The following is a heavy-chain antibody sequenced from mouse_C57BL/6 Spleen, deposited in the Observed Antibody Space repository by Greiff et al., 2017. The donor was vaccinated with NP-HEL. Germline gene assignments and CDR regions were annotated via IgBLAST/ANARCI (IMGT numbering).Heavy chain of an antibody. CDR2: LNPSTGGT. Sequence: DVHLVESGPELVKPGASVKISCKASGYSFTGYYMNWVKQSPEKSLEWIGELNPSTGGTTYNQKFTAKATLPVDKSSSTAYMQLKSRTSEDAAVYYCARVGIYYDYDGYFDYWGQGTTLTVSS. CDR1: GYSFTGYY. CDR3: ARVGIYYDYDGYFDY. D-gene: IGHD2-4*01. J-gene: IGHJ2*01. V-gene: IGHV1-42*01.